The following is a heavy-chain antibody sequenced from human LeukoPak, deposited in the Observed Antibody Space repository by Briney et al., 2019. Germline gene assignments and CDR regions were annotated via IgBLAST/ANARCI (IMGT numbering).Heavy chain of an antibody. J-gene: IGHJ4*02. CDR3: ARVYSGSGDYVQYYFDY. V-gene: IGHV3-23*01. CDR2: IGGRDGST. Sequence: PGGSLRLSCAASGFTFSSYGMSWVRQAPGKGLEWVSAIGGRDGSTYYADSVKGRFTISRDNSKNTLYLQMNSLRAEDTAVYYCARVYSGSGDYVQYYFDYWGQGTLVTVSS. D-gene: IGHD4-17*01. CDR1: GFTFSSYG.